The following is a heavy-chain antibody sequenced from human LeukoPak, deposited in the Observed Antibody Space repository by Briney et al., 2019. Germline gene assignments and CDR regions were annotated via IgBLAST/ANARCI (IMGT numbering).Heavy chain of an antibody. V-gene: IGHV5-51*01. Sequence: GESLKISCKGSGYSFTSYWIGWVRQMPGKGLEWMGIIYPGDSDTRYSPSFQGQVTISADKSISTAYLQWSSLKASDTAMYYCARGEYSSSRGNWFDPWGQGALVTVSS. CDR2: IYPGDSDT. CDR3: ARGEYSSSRGNWFDP. J-gene: IGHJ5*02. D-gene: IGHD6-13*01. CDR1: GYSFTSYW.